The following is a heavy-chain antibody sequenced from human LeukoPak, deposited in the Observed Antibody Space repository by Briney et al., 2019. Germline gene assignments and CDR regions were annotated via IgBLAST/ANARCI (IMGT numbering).Heavy chain of an antibody. CDR2: IYYSGST. V-gene: IGHV4-39*01. CDR1: GFTVNNNY. J-gene: IGHJ4*02. Sequence: GSLRLSCAASGFTVNNNYMNWIRQPPGKGLEWIGSIYYSGSTYYNPSLKSRVTISVDTSKNQFSLNLSSVTAADTAVYYCARHSGHIYSGYDNYLDYWGQGTLVTVSS. CDR3: ARHSGHIYSGYDNYLDY. D-gene: IGHD5-12*01.